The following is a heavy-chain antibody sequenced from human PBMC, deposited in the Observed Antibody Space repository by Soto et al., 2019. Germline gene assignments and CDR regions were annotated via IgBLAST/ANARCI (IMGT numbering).Heavy chain of an antibody. D-gene: IGHD2-2*01. CDR2: ISAYNGNT. CDR1: GYTFTSYG. CDR3: AREGYCSSTSCQPAYYYHGMDV. V-gene: IGHV1-18*01. Sequence: QVQLVQSGAEVKKPGASVKVSCKASGYTFTSYGISWVRQAPGQGLEWMGWISAYNGNTNYAQKLQGRVTITTDTSTSTAYMELRSLRSDETAVYYCAREGYCSSTSCQPAYYYHGMDVWGQGTTVTVSS. J-gene: IGHJ6*02.